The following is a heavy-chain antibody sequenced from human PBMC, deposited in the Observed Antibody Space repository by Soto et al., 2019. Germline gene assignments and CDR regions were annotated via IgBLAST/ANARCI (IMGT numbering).Heavy chain of an antibody. D-gene: IGHD4-17*01. CDR1: GGTFSSYT. J-gene: IGHJ6*02. CDR2: IIPILGIA. Sequence: QVQLVQSGAEVKKPGSSVKVSCKASGGTFSSYTISWVRQAPGQGLEWMGRIIPILGIANYAQKFQGRVTITADKSTSTAYMELSSLRSEDTAVYYCARDWATVTTGPYYYYGMDVWGQGTTVTVSS. CDR3: ARDWATVTTGPYYYYGMDV. V-gene: IGHV1-69*08.